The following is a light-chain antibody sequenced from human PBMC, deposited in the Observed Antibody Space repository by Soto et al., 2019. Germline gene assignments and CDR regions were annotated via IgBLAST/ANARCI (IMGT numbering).Light chain of an antibody. V-gene: IGKV3-15*01. J-gene: IGKJ4*01. CDR2: GAS. CDR1: QSVSSN. CDR3: QQYNNWPPPLT. Sequence: ELVMTQSPATLSVSPGARATLSCRASQSVSSNLAWYQQKPGQAPRLLIYGASTRATGIPARFSGSGSGTEFTLTISSLQSEDFAVYYCQQYNNWPPPLTFGGGTKVEIK.